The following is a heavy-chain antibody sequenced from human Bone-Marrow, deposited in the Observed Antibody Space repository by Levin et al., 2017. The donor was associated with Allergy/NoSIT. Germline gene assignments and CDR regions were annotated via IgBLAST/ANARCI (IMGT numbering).Heavy chain of an antibody. CDR3: ARSGFPYCSGGSCYPHY. Sequence: GSLRLSCTVSGGSVSSGSYYWSWIRQPPGKGLECIGYISYTGSTKYNPSLSSRVTMSVDTSKNQFSLNLSSVTAADTAVYYCARSGFPYCSGGSCYPHYWGQGILVTVSS. V-gene: IGHV4-61*01. J-gene: IGHJ4*02. D-gene: IGHD2-15*01. CDR1: GGSVSSGSYY. CDR2: ISYTGST.